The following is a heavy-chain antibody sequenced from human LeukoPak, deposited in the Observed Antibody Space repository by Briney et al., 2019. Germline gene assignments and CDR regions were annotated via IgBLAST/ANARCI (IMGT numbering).Heavy chain of an antibody. CDR2: IYHSGST. D-gene: IGHD3-22*01. V-gene: IGHV4-4*02. CDR3: AKNGALYYDSSGYLH. J-gene: IGHJ4*02. CDR1: GFTFSTYS. Sequence: PGGSLRLTCVDSGFTFSTYSLNWVPQPPGKGLEWIGEIYHSGSTNYNPSLKSRVTISVDTSKNQFSLKLSSVTAADTAVYYCAKNGALYYDSSGYLHWGQGTLVTVSS.